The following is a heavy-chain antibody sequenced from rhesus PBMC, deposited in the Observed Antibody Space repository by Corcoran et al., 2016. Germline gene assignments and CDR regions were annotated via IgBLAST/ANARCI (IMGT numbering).Heavy chain of an antibody. CDR1: GGSISGYYY. V-gene: IGHV4S14*01. Sequence: QVQSQESGPGLVKPSETLSLTCAVSGGSISGYYYWSWIRQPPGKGLEWIGGIYGGGGSSYLTPSLESRVTLSVDTSKNQFSLKLSSVTAADTAVYYCASPGYSYSFAYFDYWGQGVLVTVSS. D-gene: IGHD5-12*01. J-gene: IGHJ4*01. CDR2: IYGGGGSS. CDR3: ASPGYSYSFAYFDY.